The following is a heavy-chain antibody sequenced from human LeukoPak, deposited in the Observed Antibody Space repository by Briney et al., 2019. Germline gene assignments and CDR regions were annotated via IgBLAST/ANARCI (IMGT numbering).Heavy chain of an antibody. CDR1: GFTFSSYA. CDR3: ARWNGDIRGFDN. Sequence: PGGSLRLSCAASGFTFSSYAMSWVRQAPGKGLEWVSAISGSGGSTYYADSVKGRFTISRDNSKNTLCLQMNSLRAEDTAVYYCARWNGDIRGFDNWGQGTLVTVSS. J-gene: IGHJ4*02. D-gene: IGHD4-17*01. CDR2: ISGSGGST. V-gene: IGHV3-23*01.